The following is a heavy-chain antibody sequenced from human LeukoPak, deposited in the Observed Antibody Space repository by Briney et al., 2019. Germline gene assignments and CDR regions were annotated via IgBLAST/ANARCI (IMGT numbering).Heavy chain of an antibody. CDR3: ARVRYYDILTGYLHTGDYYGMDV. CDR1: GYTFTSYA. CDR2: INTNTGNP. V-gene: IGHV7-4-1*02. D-gene: IGHD3-9*01. J-gene: IGHJ6*02. Sequence: ASVTVSCTASGYTFTSYAMNWVRQAPGQGLEWMGWINTNTGNPTYAQGSTGRFVFSLDTSVSTAYLQISSLKAEDTAVYYCARVRYYDILTGYLHTGDYYGMDVWGQGTTVTVSS.